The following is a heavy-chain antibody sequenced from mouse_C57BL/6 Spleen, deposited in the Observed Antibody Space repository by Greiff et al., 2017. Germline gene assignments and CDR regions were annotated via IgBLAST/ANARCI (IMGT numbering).Heavy chain of an antibody. CDR2: ISDGGSYT. V-gene: IGHV5-4*01. D-gene: IGHD1-2*01. CDR3: AIDSGYPGAMDY. J-gene: IGHJ4*01. Sequence: EVKLQESGGGLVKPGGSLKLSCAASGFTFSSYAMSWVRQTPEKRLEWVATISDGGSYTYYPDNVKGRFTISRDNAKNNLYLQMSHLKSEDTAMYCCAIDSGYPGAMDYWGQGTSVTVSS. CDR1: GFTFSSYA.